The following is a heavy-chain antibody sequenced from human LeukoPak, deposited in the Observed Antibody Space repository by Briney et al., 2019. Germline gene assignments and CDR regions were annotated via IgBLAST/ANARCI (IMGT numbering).Heavy chain of an antibody. CDR2: IYYSGST. Sequence: PSETLSLTCTVSGGSISSYYWSWIRQPPGKGLEWIGDIYYSGSTNYNPSLKSRVTISVDTSQNQFYLKLRSVTAADTAVYYCARGVPDSRSSDAFDIWGQGTMVTVSS. CDR1: GGSISSYY. V-gene: IGHV4-59*12. CDR3: ARGVPDSRSSDAFDI. D-gene: IGHD6-13*01. J-gene: IGHJ3*02.